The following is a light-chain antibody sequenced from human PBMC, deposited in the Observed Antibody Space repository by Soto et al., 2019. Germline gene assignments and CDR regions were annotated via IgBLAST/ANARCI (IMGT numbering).Light chain of an antibody. CDR3: QQYFLIPHT. J-gene: IGKJ2*01. V-gene: IGKV4-1*01. CDR2: WAS. Sequence: DIAMTQSPDSLAVSLGERASINCKSSQSVLHNSNNLNYLAWYQQTPGHSPKLLIYWASTRESGVPDRFSGSGSGTDFTLTFTNLKTEDVGVYYCQQYFLIPHTFGQGTKLEIK. CDR1: QSVLHNSNNLNY.